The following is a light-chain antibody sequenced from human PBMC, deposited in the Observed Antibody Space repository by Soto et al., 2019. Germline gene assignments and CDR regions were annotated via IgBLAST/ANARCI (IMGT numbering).Light chain of an antibody. CDR3: KQGTHCPPWT. J-gene: IGKJ1*01. Sequence: DVVMTQSPLSLPVTLGQPASISCRSNQSLLSSDGNSYLNWFQQRPGQSPRRMIDKVSIRDSGGPERSSGSQSGTEFTLKISRVEAEDVGIYYCKQGTHCPPWTFGHRTKVEVK. V-gene: IGKV2-30*01. CDR2: KVS. CDR1: QSLLSSDGNSY.